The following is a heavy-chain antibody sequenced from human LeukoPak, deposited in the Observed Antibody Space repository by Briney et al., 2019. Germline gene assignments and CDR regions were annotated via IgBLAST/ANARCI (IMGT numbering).Heavy chain of an antibody. Sequence: ASETLSLTCAVSGGSISTTNWWSWVRQPPGKGLEWIGEIYHSGSTNYNPSLKSRVTISADKSKNQFSLKLSSVTAADTAVYYCARVWHYYGSDRFYFDYWGQGTLVTVSS. CDR2: IYHSGST. CDR3: ARVWHYYGSDRFYFDY. CDR1: GGSISTTNW. J-gene: IGHJ4*02. V-gene: IGHV4-4*02. D-gene: IGHD3-22*01.